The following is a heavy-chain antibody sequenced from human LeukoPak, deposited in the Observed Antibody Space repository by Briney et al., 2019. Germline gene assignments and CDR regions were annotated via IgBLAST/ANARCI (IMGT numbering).Heavy chain of an antibody. CDR2: ISHRGRT. CDR1: GGSISSGDYY. D-gene: IGHD1-1*01. CDR3: AREVQVDRGAFDI. J-gene: IGHJ3*02. Sequence: PSETLSLTCTVSGGSISSGDYYWHWIRQPPGKGMEWIGEISHRGRTNYNPSLKSRVTMSVDTSKNQFSLKLSSVTAADTAVYYCAREVQVDRGAFDIWGRGTMVTVST. V-gene: IGHV4-39*07.